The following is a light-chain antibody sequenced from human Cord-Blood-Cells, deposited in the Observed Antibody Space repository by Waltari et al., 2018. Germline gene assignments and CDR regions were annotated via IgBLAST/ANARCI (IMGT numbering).Light chain of an antibody. V-gene: IGLV2-14*01. J-gene: IGLJ1*01. CDR2: DVS. CDR3: SSYTSSSTLYV. CDR1: RSHVGGYNY. Sequence: QSALTQPASVSGSPGQSITISCTGTRSHVGGYNYASSYQQHPGKAPKLMIYDVSNRPSGVSNRFSGSKSGNTASLTISGLQAEDEADYYCSSYTSSSTLYVFGTGTKVTVL.